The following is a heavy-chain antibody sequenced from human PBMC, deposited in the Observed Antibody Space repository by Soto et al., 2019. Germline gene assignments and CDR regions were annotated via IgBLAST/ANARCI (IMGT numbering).Heavy chain of an antibody. CDR1: GGTFSIYA. CDR3: ARHQTYYYDSSGYYGAFDI. D-gene: IGHD3-22*01. CDR2: IIPIFGTA. Sequence: SVKVSCKASGGTFSIYAISWVRQAPGQGLEWMGGIIPIFGTANYAQKFQGRVTITADESTSTAYMELSSLRSEDTAVYYCARHQTYYYDSSGYYGAFDIWGQGTMVTVSS. J-gene: IGHJ3*02. V-gene: IGHV1-69*13.